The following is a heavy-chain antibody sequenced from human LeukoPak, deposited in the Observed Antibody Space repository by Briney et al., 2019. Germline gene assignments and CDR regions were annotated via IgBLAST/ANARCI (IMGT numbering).Heavy chain of an antibody. CDR1: GFTFDDAA. J-gene: IGHJ6*02. V-gene: IGHV3-9*01. CDR2: ISWRSGDI. D-gene: IGHD1-7*01. CDR3: VKVVPAVLGTTGDYHYYGMDV. Sequence: PGGSLRLSCAASGFTFDDAAIHWVRHAPGKGLEWVSGISWRSGDIGYADSVKGRFAISRDNAKNSLYLQMNSLRAGDTALYYCVKVVPAVLGTTGDYHYYGMDVWGQGTTVTVSS.